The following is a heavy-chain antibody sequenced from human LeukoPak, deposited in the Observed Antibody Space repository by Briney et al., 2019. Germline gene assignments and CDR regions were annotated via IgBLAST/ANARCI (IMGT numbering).Heavy chain of an antibody. CDR3: AKIRVYYDSSGFDY. Sequence: PGGSLRLSCAASGFTFSSYAMSWVRQAPGKGLEWASAISGSGGSTYYADSVKGRFTISRDNSKNTLYMQMNSLRAEYTAVYYCAKIRVYYDSSGFDYWGQGTLVTVSS. J-gene: IGHJ4*02. CDR1: GFTFSSYA. V-gene: IGHV3-23*01. D-gene: IGHD3-22*01. CDR2: ISGSGGST.